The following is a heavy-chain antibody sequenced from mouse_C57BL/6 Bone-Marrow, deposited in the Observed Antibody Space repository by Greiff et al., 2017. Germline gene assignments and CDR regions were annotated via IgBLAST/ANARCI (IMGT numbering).Heavy chain of an antibody. CDR1: GYTFTSYW. Sequence: VQLPQPGAELVKPGASVKLSCKASGYTFTSYWMHWVKQRPGQGLEWIGMINPNSGSTNYNEKFKSKATLTVDKSSSTAYMQLSSLTSEDSAVYYCDSNYYAMDYWCQGTSVTVSS. CDR2: INPNSGST. J-gene: IGHJ4*01. V-gene: IGHV1-64*01. CDR3: DSNYYAMDY. D-gene: IGHD2-5*01.